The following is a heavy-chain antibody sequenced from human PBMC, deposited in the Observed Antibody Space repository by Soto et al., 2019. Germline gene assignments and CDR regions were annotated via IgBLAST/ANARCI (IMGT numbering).Heavy chain of an antibody. D-gene: IGHD6-19*01. J-gene: IGHJ6*02. CDR2: ISGGSRII. CDR3: ARDNRLTMAGKYYYAMDV. V-gene: IGHV3-48*01. Sequence: EVQLVESGGGLVQPGGSLRLSCVASGFTFSSYSMNWVRQAPGKGLEWVSYISGGSRIINHADSVKGRFTISRDNAKNSLYLQMNSLRAEDTAVYYCARDNRLTMAGKYYYAMDVWGQGTTVTVSS. CDR1: GFTFSSYS.